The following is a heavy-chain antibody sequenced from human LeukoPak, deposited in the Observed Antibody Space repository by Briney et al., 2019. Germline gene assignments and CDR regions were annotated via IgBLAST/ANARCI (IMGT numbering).Heavy chain of an antibody. V-gene: IGHV3-11*04. CDR3: ARDQSMIVAPTHSDY. D-gene: IGHD3-22*01. CDR1: GFTVSSNY. CDR2: ISSSGSTK. J-gene: IGHJ4*02. Sequence: PGGSLRLSCAASGFTVSSNYMSWVRQAPGKGLEWVSYISSSGSTKSYADSVKGRFTISRDNAKNSLYLQMNSLRAEDTTVYYCARDQSMIVAPTHSDYWGQGTLVTVSS.